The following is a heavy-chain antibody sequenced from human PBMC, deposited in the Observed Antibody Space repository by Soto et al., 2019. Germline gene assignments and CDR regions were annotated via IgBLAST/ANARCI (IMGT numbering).Heavy chain of an antibody. D-gene: IGHD3-3*01. CDR3: ARFDFGSGYYYSGHDYYYGMDV. J-gene: IGHJ6*02. Sequence: QVQLVESGGGVVQPGRSLRLSCAASGFTFSSYGMHWVRQAPGKGLEWVAVIWYDGSNKYYADSVKGRFTISRDNSKNTLYLQMNSLRAEDTAVYYCARFDFGSGYYYSGHDYYYGMDVWGQGTTVTVSS. V-gene: IGHV3-33*01. CDR2: IWYDGSNK. CDR1: GFTFSSYG.